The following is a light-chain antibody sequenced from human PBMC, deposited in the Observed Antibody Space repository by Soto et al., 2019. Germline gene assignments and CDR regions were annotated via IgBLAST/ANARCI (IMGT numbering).Light chain of an antibody. CDR3: SSYTTSDIV. CDR2: DVN. Sequence: QSVLTQPASVSGSPGQSITISCTGTSSDVGDNQYVSWYQQHPGKAPKLMIYDVNDRPSGVSNRFSGSKSCNTASLTISGLQAEDEADYYCSSYTTSDIVFGGGTKLTVL. V-gene: IGLV2-14*03. J-gene: IGLJ2*01. CDR1: SSDVGDNQY.